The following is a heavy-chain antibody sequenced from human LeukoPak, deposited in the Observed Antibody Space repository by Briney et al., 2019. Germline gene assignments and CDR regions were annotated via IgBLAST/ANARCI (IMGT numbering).Heavy chain of an antibody. J-gene: IGHJ3*01. V-gene: IGHV1-24*01. CDR1: GYTGIELS. CDR2: FDPEDGET. D-gene: IGHD3-3*01. CDR3: ATRTISGVVTFAYLF. Sequence: ASVKVSCKLSGYTGIELSMHWVRQVPGKGLEWMGGFDPEDGETKYAQKFQGRVTMTEDTSTDTAYMELSRLTSEDTAVYYCATRTISGVVTFAYLFWGRGMLVTVSS.